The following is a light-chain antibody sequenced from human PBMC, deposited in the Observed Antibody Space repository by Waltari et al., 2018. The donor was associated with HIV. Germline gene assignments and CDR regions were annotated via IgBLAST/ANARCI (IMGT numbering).Light chain of an antibody. CDR1: SPNVRRNY. Sequence: QSVLTQSPSTSGTPGQRVTIPCSGNSPNVRRNYLYWYQQLPDTAPKLLIYRDNQRPSGVPDRFSGSKSGTSASLASSGLRSEDEADYYCATWDDSLSDVIFGGGTELTVL. CDR3: ATWDDSLSDVI. V-gene: IGLV1-47*01. CDR2: RDN. J-gene: IGLJ2*01.